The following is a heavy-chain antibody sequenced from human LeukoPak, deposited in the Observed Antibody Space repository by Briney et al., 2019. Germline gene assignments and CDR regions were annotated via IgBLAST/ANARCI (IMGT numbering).Heavy chain of an antibody. Sequence: SSETLSLTCTVSGLPISSYHGSWIPQPPGKGPELNGYIHYSGSTNYNPSPQSPVTKSVDMSKNQSSLKLSSVTAADTAVYYCARVTESYGSGRRHNYYYYYMAVWGKGTTVTISS. CDR1: GLPISSYH. J-gene: IGHJ6*03. CDR2: IHYSGST. CDR3: ARVTESYGSGRRHNYYYYYMAV. D-gene: IGHD3-10*01. V-gene: IGHV4-59*01.